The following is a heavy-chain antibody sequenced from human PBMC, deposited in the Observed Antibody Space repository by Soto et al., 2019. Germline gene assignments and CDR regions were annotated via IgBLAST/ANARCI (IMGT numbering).Heavy chain of an antibody. Sequence: EVQLVESGGGLVQPGGSLRLSCAASGFTFSSYCMSWVRQAPGKGLEWVANIKQDGSEKYYVDSVKGRFTISRDNAKNSLYLQMNSLRAEDTAVYYCARENPHDSSGYYYEYAFDIWGQGTMVTVSS. D-gene: IGHD3-22*01. J-gene: IGHJ3*02. CDR1: GFTFSSYC. V-gene: IGHV3-7*05. CDR3: ARENPHDSSGYYYEYAFDI. CDR2: IKQDGSEK.